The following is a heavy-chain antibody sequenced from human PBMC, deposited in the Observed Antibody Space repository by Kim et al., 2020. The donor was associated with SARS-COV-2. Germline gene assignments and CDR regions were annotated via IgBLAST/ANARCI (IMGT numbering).Heavy chain of an antibody. D-gene: IGHD2-2*02. V-gene: IGHV1-46*01. J-gene: IGHJ6*02. CDR1: GYTFTNYY. CDR3: AREKRYTGTHTPGDGLDV. Sequence: ASVKVSCKASGYTFTNYYMHWVRQAPGQGLEWMGIINPSAGTTVYAQRFQGRVTMTRDTSTSTVNMALSSLTSEDTATYHCAREKRYTGTHTPGDGLDVGRRGTTVRVS. CDR2: INPSAGTT.